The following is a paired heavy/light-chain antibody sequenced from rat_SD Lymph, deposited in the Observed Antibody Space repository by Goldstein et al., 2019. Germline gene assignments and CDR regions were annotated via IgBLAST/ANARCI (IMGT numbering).Heavy chain of an antibody. Sequence: QVQLKESGPGLVQPSQTLSLTCTVSGFSLTSYNVHWVRQPPGKGLEWMGRMRYNGDTSYNSALKSRLSISRDTSKNQVFLKMNSLQTDDTGTYYCTSLTTLFDYWGQGVMVTVSS. D-gene: IGHD1-4*01. CDR3: TSLTTLFDY. CDR1: GFSLTSYN. J-gene: IGHJ2*01. CDR2: MRYNGDT. V-gene: IGHV2-63*01.
Light chain of an antibody. Sequence: DIVMTQSPFSLAVSEGEMVTINCKSSQSLLSSGNQKNYLAWYQQKPGQSPKLLIYYASTRQSGVPDRFIGSGSGTDFTLTISDVQAEDLADYYCLQHYSSPYTFGAGTKLELK. V-gene: IGKV8S9*01. CDR1: QSLLSSGNQKNY. CDR3: LQHYSSPYT. CDR2: YAS. J-gene: IGKJ2-3*01.